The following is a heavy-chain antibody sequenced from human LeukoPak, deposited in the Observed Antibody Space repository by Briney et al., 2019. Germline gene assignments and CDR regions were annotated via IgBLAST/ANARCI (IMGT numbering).Heavy chain of an antibody. J-gene: IGHJ4*02. V-gene: IGHV3-33*01. Sequence: GGSLRLSCAASGFTFSSYGMHWVRQAPGKGLEWVAVIWYDGSNKYYADSVKGRFAISRDNSKNTLYLQMNSLRAEDTAVYYFGRPWGKEGVGGDNWGQEPLVTVSS. D-gene: IGHD7-27*01. CDR1: GFTFSSYG. CDR2: IWYDGSNK. CDR3: GRPWGKEGVGGDN.